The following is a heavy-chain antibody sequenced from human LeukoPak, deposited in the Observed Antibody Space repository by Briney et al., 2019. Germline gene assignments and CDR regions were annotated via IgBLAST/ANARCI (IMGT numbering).Heavy chain of an antibody. V-gene: IGHV4-34*01. Sequence: PSETLSLTCAVYGGSFSGYYWSWIRQPPGKGLEWIGEINHGGSTNYNPSLKSRVTITLDTSKNQFSLKLSSVTAADTAVCYCARALDIVLVPAQFFFDYWGQGTLVTVSS. CDR3: ARALDIVLVPAQFFFDY. CDR2: INHGGST. D-gene: IGHD2-2*01. CDR1: GGSFSGYY. J-gene: IGHJ4*02.